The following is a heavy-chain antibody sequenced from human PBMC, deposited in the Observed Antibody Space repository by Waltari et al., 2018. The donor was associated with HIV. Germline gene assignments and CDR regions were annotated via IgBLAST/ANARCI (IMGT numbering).Heavy chain of an antibody. CDR3: VRGFGGSFPGAFDI. V-gene: IGHV1-18*01. CDR1: TYTFNKFN. D-gene: IGHD1-26*01. CDR2: ISTYNDNT. Sequence: QVQLVQSGTEVKKPGASIKVSCKASTYTFNKFNVNWVRKAPGQGLEWMGWISTYNDNTNFAPKFQGRVTLTTDTSTNTAYMELKSLTSEDTAVYYCVRGFGGSFPGAFDIWGQGTMVIVSS. J-gene: IGHJ3*02.